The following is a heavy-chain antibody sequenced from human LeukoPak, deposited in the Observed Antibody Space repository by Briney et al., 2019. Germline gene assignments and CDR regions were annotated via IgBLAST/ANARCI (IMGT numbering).Heavy chain of an antibody. D-gene: IGHD6-19*01. Sequence: KPSETLSLTCTGSGGSISSYYWSWIRQPPGKGLEWIGYIYWCGGTSYNVSRRSRVTISVDTSKNQFSLKLSSVTAADTAVYYCARRSLAVAGPNWFDPWGQGTLVTVSS. J-gene: IGHJ5*02. V-gene: IGHV4-59*12. CDR2: IYWCGGT. CDR1: GGSISSYY. CDR3: ARRSLAVAGPNWFDP.